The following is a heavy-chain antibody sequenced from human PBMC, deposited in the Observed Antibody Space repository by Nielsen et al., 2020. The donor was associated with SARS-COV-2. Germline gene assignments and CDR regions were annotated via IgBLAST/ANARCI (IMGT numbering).Heavy chain of an antibody. V-gene: IGHV4-39*07. D-gene: IGHD4-17*01. CDR2: IYYSGST. CDR1: GGSISSSSYY. J-gene: IGHJ4*02. CDR3: ARDHGDKRLGY. Sequence: SETLSLTCTVSGGSISSSSYYWGWIRQPPGKGLEWIGSIYYSGSTYYNPSLKSRVTISVDTSKNQFSLKLSSVTAADTAVYYCARDHGDKRLGYWGQGTLVTVSS.